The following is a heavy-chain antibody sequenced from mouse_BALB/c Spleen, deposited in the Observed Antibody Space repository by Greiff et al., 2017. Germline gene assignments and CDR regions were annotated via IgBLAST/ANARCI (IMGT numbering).Heavy chain of an antibody. CDR3: ANYGYSMDY. Sequence: QVQLKESAAELARPGASVKMSCKASGYTFTSYTMHWVKQRPGQGLEWIGYINPSSGYTEYNQKFKDKTTLTADKSSSTAYMQLSSLTSEDSAVYYCANYGYSMDYWGQGTSVTVSS. V-gene: IGHV1-4*02. CDR2: INPSSGYT. J-gene: IGHJ4*01. CDR1: GYTFTSYT. D-gene: IGHD2-2*01.